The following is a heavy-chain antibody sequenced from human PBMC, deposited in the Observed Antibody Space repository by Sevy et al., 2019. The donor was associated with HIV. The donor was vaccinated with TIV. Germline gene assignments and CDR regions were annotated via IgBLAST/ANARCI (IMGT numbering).Heavy chain of an antibody. J-gene: IGHJ6*02. V-gene: IGHV3-30*18. D-gene: IGHD3-9*01. CDR3: AKDFTGFYGMDV. Sequence: GGYLRLSCEVSGLSVTNNGMHWVRQAPGKGLEWVAVISYDGINKYYGDSVKGRFIISRDTSKNTLYLQMNILRIEDTAVYYCAKDFTGFYGMDVWGQGTTVTVSS. CDR1: GLSVTNNG. CDR2: ISYDGINK.